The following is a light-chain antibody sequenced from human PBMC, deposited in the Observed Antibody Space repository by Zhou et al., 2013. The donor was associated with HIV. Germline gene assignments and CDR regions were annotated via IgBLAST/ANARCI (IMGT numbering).Light chain of an antibody. V-gene: IGKV3-20*01. CDR3: QQYSSSLYT. CDR2: GVS. Sequence: EIVLTQSPGTLSLSPGERATLSCRASQSVSNSYLAWYQQKTGQAPRLLIYGVSTRATGIPDRFSGSGSGTDFTLTITRLEPEDFAVYYCQQYSSSLYTFGPGTKVDLK. J-gene: IGKJ3*01. CDR1: QSVSNSY.